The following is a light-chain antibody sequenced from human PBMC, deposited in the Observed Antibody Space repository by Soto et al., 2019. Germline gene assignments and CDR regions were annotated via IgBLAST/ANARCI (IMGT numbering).Light chain of an antibody. CDR3: QQYDNVPLT. CDR1: QDITND. Sequence: DIQMTQSPSSLSASVGDRVTITCQASQDITNDLNWYQQKPGKAPKVLIYEASNLKTGVPSRFSGSGSGTDFTFTISILQPEDIAPYFCQQYDNVPLTFGGGTKVEIK. V-gene: IGKV1-33*01. J-gene: IGKJ4*01. CDR2: EAS.